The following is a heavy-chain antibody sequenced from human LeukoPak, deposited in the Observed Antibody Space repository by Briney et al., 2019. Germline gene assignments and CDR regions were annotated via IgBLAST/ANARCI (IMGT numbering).Heavy chain of an antibody. CDR3: ARESGSRSYYYYMDV. CDR1: GFTFSSYA. J-gene: IGHJ6*03. CDR2: ITGSGGGT. V-gene: IGHV3-23*01. Sequence: PGGSLRLSCAASGFTFSSYAMSWVRQAPGKGLEWVSGITGSGGGTYYADSVKGRFTISRDNSKNTLYLQMNSLRAEDTAVYYCARESGSRSYYYYMDVWGKGTTVTVSS. D-gene: IGHD2-2*01.